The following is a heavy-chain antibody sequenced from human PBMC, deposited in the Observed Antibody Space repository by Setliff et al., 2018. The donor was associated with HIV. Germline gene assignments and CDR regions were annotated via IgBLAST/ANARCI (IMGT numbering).Heavy chain of an antibody. J-gene: IGHJ6*03. CDR2: IYNSGST. CDR3: ARVSPLTHYYYMDM. V-gene: IGHV4-61*02. Sequence: PSETLSLTCTVSGGSMSSGSYYWSWIRQPAGKGLEWIGRIYNSGSTIYNPSLKSRVTLSLDTSKNQFSLKLSSVTAADTAVYYCARVSPLTHYYYMDMWGKGTTVTVSS. CDR1: GGSMSSGSYY. D-gene: IGHD7-27*01.